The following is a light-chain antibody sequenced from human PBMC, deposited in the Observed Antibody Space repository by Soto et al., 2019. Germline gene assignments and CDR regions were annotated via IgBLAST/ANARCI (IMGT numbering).Light chain of an antibody. CDR3: HQYDKAPQT. CDR1: QYMTRTY. CDR2: AAS. Sequence: EIVLMQSPGTLSLSPGERATLSCRASQYMTRTYIAWYQQKPGQAPRLLIYAASNRATGIPDKFSGSGSGADYSLTISRLEPEDSAVYYCHQYDKAPQTFGQGTKVDI. V-gene: IGKV3-20*01. J-gene: IGKJ2*01.